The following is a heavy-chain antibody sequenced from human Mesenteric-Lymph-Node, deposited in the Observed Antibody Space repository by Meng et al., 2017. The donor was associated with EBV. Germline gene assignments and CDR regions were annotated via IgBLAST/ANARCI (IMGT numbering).Heavy chain of an antibody. CDR2: INPSGST. D-gene: IGHD2-15*01. J-gene: IGHJ4*02. CDR1: GGPFSGYY. Sequence: QVQLQEGGSGLVKPSGTLSLSCAVYGGPFSGYYWGWMRQAPGQGLEWIGEINPSGSTNYHSYLKSRVTMSAATSKNQFYLKLRSVTAADTAVYYCERFGCSGGSCYSYFDSWGQGTLVTVSS. CDR3: ERFGCSGGSCYSYFDS. V-gene: IGHV4-34*01.